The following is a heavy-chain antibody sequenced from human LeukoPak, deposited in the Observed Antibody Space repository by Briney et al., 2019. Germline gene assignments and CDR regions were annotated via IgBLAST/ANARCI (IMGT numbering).Heavy chain of an antibody. CDR2: INHSGST. CDR3: AGRHYDFWSGYPDAFDI. J-gene: IGHJ3*02. CDR1: GGSFSGYY. V-gene: IGHV4-34*01. D-gene: IGHD3-3*01. Sequence: SETLSLTCAVYGGSFSGYYWSWIRQPPGKGLEWIGEINHSGSTYYNPSLKSRVTISVDTSKNQFSLKLSSVTAADTAVYYCAGRHYDFWSGYPDAFDIWGQGTMVTVSS.